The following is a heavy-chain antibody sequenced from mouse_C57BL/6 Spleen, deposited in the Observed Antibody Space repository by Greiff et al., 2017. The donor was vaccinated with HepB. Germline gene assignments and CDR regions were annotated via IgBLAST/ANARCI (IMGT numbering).Heavy chain of an antibody. Sequence: VKLQESGAELVKPGASVKISCKASGYAFSSYWMNWVKQRPGKGLEWIGQIYPGDGDTNYNGKFKGKATLTADKSSSTAYMQLSSLTSEDSAVYFCARKQAHYAMDYWGQGTSVTVSS. CDR3: ARKQAHYAMDY. V-gene: IGHV1-80*01. CDR2: IYPGDGDT. J-gene: IGHJ4*01. D-gene: IGHD3-2*02. CDR1: GYAFSSYW.